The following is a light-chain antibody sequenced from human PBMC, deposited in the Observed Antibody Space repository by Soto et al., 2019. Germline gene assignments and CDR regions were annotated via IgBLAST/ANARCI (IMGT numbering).Light chain of an antibody. CDR2: AAS. CDR3: QKYDSAPSLT. Sequence: DIQMTQSPSSLSASVGDRVTVTCRASQGISSFLAWYQQKPGKVPRLLIYAASTLQLGVPSRFSGSGYGTDFTITISSLQPEDGATYYCQKYDSAPSLTFGGGTKVEIK. V-gene: IGKV1-27*01. CDR1: QGISSF. J-gene: IGKJ4*01.